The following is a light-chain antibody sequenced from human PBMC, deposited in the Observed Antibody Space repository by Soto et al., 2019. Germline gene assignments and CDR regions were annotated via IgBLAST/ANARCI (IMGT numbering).Light chain of an antibody. J-gene: IGLJ3*02. CDR3: LLSYSGPRV. CDR1: TGAVTSEHY. CDR2: NTN. V-gene: IGLV7-46*01. Sequence: QTVVTQEPSLTVSPGGTVSLTCGSSTGAVTSEHYSYWFQQKPGQAPRTLIYNTNNKHYWTPARFSGSLLGGKAALTLSGAQPEDEAEYYCLLSYSGPRVFGGGTKLTVL.